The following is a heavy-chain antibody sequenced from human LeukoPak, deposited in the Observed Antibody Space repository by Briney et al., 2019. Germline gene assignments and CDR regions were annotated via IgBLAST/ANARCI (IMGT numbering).Heavy chain of an antibody. V-gene: IGHV4-59*01. CDR2: IYYSGST. CDR3: ARGGKYSSSWFDS. J-gene: IGHJ5*01. D-gene: IGHD6-13*01. CDR1: SGSINYYY. Sequence: SETLSLTCSVSSGSINYYYWNWSRQPPGKGLEWIGCIYYSGSTNYNPSLESRVTISVDTAKNQFSLKLSSVTAADTAMYYCARGGKYSSSWFDSWGQGTLVTVSS.